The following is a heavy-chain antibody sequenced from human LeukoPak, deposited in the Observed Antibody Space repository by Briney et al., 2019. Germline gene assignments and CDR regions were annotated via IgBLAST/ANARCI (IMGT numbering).Heavy chain of an antibody. D-gene: IGHD5-12*01. J-gene: IGHJ3*02. CDR3: ARGYSGYDGAFDK. CDR2: ISYDGRNK. V-gene: IGHV3-30*03. Sequence: GGSLRLSCEGSGFTFISYAMNWVRQAPGKGLEWVAVISYDGRNKFYGESVKGRSTISRDNSKNTLYLQMSSLRSEDTAVYYCARGYSGYDGAFDKWGQGTMVTVSS. CDR1: GFTFISYA.